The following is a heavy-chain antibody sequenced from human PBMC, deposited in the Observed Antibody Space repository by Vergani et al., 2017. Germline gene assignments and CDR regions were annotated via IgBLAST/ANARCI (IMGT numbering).Heavy chain of an antibody. CDR1: GFTFTDYY. V-gene: IGHV1-69-2*01. D-gene: IGHD3-16*01. J-gene: IGHJ4*02. CDR2: INPGDGAT. CDR3: ARSGGVGTLGHFAL. Sequence: EAQLTQSGTEVKKPGATVQISCKVSGFTFTDYYLHWVRVGPGKGLTWMGVINPGDGATIYAAHFQGRVTIAADTSRDTDYMELRTLNPDDTAIYFCARSGGVGTLGHFALWGQGTLVTVSS.